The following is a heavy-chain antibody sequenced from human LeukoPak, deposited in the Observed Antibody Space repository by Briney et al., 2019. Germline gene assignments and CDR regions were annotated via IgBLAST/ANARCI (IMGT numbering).Heavy chain of an antibody. D-gene: IGHD2-2*01. J-gene: IGHJ6*04. Sequence: GSSVKVSCKASGGTFSSYAISWVRQAPGQGLEWMGGIIPFFGTANYAQKFQGRVTITADKSTSTAYMELSSLRSEDTAVYYCARVPNFVVVPAAPRDSYYYGRDVWGKGPTVTVSS. CDR3: ARVPNFVVVPAAPRDSYYYGRDV. CDR1: GGTFSSYA. CDR2: IIPFFGTA. V-gene: IGHV1-69*06.